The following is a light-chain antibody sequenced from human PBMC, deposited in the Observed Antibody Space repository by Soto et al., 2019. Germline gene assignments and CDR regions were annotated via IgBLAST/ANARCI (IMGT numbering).Light chain of an antibody. Sequence: DIQMTQSPSTLSAFVGDRVTSTCRASQSISSWLAWYQQKPGKAPKLLIYKASSLESGVPSRFSGSGSGTEFTLTISSLQPDDFATYYCQQYNSYPYTFGQGTKLEIK. V-gene: IGKV1-5*03. J-gene: IGKJ2*01. CDR3: QQYNSYPYT. CDR2: KAS. CDR1: QSISSW.